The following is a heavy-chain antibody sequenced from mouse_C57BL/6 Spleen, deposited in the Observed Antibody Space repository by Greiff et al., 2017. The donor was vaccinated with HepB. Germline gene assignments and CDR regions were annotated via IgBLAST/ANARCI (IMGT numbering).Heavy chain of an antibody. Sequence: QVQLKQPGAELVRPGSSVKLSCKASGYTFTSYWMHWVKQRPIQGLEWIGNIDPSDSETHYNQKFKDKATLTVDKSSSTAYMQLSSLTSEDSAVDYCARRAAQATYYFDYWGQGTTLTVSS. D-gene: IGHD3-2*02. CDR2: IDPSDSET. V-gene: IGHV1-52*01. CDR1: GYTFTSYW. J-gene: IGHJ2*01. CDR3: ARRAAQATYYFDY.